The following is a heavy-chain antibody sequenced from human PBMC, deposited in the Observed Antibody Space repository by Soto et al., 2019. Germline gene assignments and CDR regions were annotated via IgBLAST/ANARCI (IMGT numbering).Heavy chain of an antibody. J-gene: IGHJ4*02. CDR1: GGSISSYY. CDR3: ARIGLTTALL. CDR2: IYYSENT. Sequence: SSETLSLTCTVSGGSISSYYWSWIRQPPGKGLEWIGYIYYSENTNYNPSLKSRVTISVDTSKKQFSLKLSSVTAADTAVYYCARIGLTTALLWGQGTLVTVS. D-gene: IGHD4-17*01. V-gene: IGHV4-59*08.